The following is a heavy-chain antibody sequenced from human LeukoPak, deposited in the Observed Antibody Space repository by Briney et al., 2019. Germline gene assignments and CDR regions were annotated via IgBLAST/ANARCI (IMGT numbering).Heavy chain of an antibody. CDR1: GFTFSNYG. CDR2: ISYDGSNK. D-gene: IGHD2-2*01. CDR3: ARQEGYCSSTSCYAEAFDI. Sequence: GGSLRLSCAASGFTFSNYGMHWVRQAPGKGLEWVAVISYDGSNKYYADSVKGRFTISRDNSKNTLYLQMNSLRAEDTAVYYCARQEGYCSSTSCYAEAFDIWGQGTMVTVSS. V-gene: IGHV3-30*03. J-gene: IGHJ3*02.